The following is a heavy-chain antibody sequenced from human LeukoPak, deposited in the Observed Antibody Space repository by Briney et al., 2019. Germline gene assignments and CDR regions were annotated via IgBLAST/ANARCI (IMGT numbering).Heavy chain of an antibody. CDR3: AGQRITLDAFDI. J-gene: IGHJ3*02. V-gene: IGHV3-21*01. CDR2: ISSSSSYI. CDR1: GFTFSSYS. Sequence: GGSLRLSCAASGFTFSSYSMNWVRQAPGKGLEWVSSISSSSSYIYYADSVKGRFTISRDNAKNSLYLQMNSLRAEDTAVYYCAGQRITLDAFDIRGQGTMVTVSS. D-gene: IGHD3-10*01.